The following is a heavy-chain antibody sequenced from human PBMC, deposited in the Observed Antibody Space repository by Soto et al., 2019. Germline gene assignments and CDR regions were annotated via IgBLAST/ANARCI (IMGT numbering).Heavy chain of an antibody. CDR2: ISSGGSTI. J-gene: IGHJ4*02. D-gene: IGHD3-16*02. CDR3: TTDRYY. V-gene: IGHV3-48*01. CDR1: GFTFSSYT. Sequence: GGSLRLSCAASGFTFSSYTMYWVRQAPGKGLEWVSYISSGGSTIYYADSMKGRFTISRDNSKNTLYLQMNSLKTEDTAVYYCTTDRYYWGQGTLVTVSS.